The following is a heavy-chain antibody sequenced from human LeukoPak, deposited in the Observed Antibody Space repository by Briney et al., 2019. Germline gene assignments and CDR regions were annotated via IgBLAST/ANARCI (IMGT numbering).Heavy chain of an antibody. D-gene: IGHD3-3*01. CDR3: AKGPRSGAPD. CDR2: ISGSGGST. CDR1: GFTFSNYA. J-gene: IGHJ4*02. Sequence: GGSLRRSCAASGFTFSNYAMSWVRQAPGKGLEWVSGISGSGGSTDYADSVKGRFTISRDNSKNTLYLQKNNLRAEDTAVYYCAKGPRSGAPDWGQGTLVTVSS. V-gene: IGHV3-23*01.